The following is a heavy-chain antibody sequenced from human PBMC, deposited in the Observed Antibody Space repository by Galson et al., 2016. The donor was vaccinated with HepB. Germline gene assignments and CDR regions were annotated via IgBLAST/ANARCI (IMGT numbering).Heavy chain of an antibody. CDR2: IQPDGSEK. J-gene: IGHJ4*02. CDR1: GFTFRHYW. V-gene: IGHV3-7*01. D-gene: IGHD3-3*01. Sequence: SLRLSCAVSGFTFRHYWMSWVRQAPGKGLEWVANIQPDGSEKYYIDSVKGRFTISRDNAKNSMDLQMNSLRAVDTAVYHCTRDKVFVTIFGVLTTRDSWGQGALVTVSS. CDR3: TRDKVFVTIFGVLTTRDS.